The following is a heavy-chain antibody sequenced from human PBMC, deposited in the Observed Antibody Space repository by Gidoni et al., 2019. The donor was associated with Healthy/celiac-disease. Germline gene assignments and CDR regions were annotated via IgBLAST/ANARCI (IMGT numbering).Heavy chain of an antibody. Sequence: QVQLQQWGAGLLKPSETLSLTCAVYGGSFSGYYWSWIRQPPGKGLEWIGEINHSGSTNYNPSLKSRITISVDTSKNQFSLKLSSVTAADTAVYYCARGHLRASYYYYYYGMDVWGQGTTVTVSS. CDR2: INHSGST. J-gene: IGHJ6*02. CDR3: ARGHLRASYYYYYYGMDV. V-gene: IGHV4-34*01. CDR1: GGSFSGYY.